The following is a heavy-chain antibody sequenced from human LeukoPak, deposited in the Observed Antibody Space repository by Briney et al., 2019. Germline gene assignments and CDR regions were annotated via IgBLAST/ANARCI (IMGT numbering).Heavy chain of an antibody. J-gene: IGHJ4*02. CDR1: GFTVSSNY. Sequence: GGSLRLSCAASGFTVSSNYMSWVRQAPGKGLEWVSVIYSGGSTYYADSMKGRSTISRDNSKNTLYLQMNSLRAEDTAVYYCATDPRRRRYCSGGSCPYYFDYWGQGTLVTVSS. CDR2: IYSGGST. V-gene: IGHV3-53*01. CDR3: ATDPRRRRYCSGGSCPYYFDY. D-gene: IGHD2-15*01.